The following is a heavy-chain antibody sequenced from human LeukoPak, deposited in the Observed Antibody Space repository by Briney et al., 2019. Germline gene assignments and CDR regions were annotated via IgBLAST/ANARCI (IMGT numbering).Heavy chain of an antibody. V-gene: IGHV3-33*08. J-gene: IGHJ6*03. D-gene: IGHD1-7*01. Sequence: GGSLRLSCAASGFTFSSYGMHWVRQAPGKGLEWVAVIWYGGSNKYYADSVKGRFTISRDNSKNTLYLQMNSLRAEDTAVYYCARAKLELRNYYYYYMDVWGKGTTVTVSS. CDR2: IWYGGSNK. CDR3: ARAKLELRNYYYYYMDV. CDR1: GFTFSSYG.